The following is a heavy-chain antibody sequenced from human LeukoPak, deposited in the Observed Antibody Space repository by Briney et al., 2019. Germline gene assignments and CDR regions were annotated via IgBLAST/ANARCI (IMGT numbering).Heavy chain of an antibody. Sequence: GGSLRLSCAASGFTVSSNYMSWVRQAPGKGPECVSVIYPGGSTYYADSVKGRFTVSRDNSKNTLYLQMDSLRAEDTAVYYCANTHCDSSPIVWNFWGQGTLVTVSS. V-gene: IGHV3-53*01. J-gene: IGHJ4*02. D-gene: IGHD6-6*01. CDR3: ANTHCDSSPIVWNF. CDR1: GFTVSSNY. CDR2: IYPGGST.